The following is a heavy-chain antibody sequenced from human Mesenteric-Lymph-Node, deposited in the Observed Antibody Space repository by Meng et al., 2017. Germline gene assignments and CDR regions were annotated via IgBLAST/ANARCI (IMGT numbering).Heavy chain of an antibody. J-gene: IGHJ4*02. CDR1: GFTFSSYA. D-gene: IGHD3-22*01. Sequence: GESLKISCAASGFTFSSYAMSWVRQAPGKGLEWVSAISGSGGSTYYADSVKGRFTISRDNSKNTLYLQMNSLRAEDTAVYYCCTDYDSSGDSDYWGQGTLVTVSS. V-gene: IGHV3-23*01. CDR3: CTDYDSSGDSDY. CDR2: ISGSGGST.